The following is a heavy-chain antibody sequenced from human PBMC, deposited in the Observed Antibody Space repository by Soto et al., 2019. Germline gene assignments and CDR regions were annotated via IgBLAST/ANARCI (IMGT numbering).Heavy chain of an antibody. J-gene: IGHJ6*03. V-gene: IGHV3-30*18. CDR2: ISYDGSNK. CDR1: GFTFSSYG. D-gene: IGHD5-18*01. Sequence: GGSLRLSCAASGFTFSSYGMHWVRQAPGKGLEWVAVISYDGSNKYYADSVKGRFTTSRDNSKNTLYLQMNSLRVEDTAVYYCAKGAKATNGYSYGYYYYYYMDVWGKGTTVTVSS. CDR3: AKGAKATNGYSYGYYYYYYMDV.